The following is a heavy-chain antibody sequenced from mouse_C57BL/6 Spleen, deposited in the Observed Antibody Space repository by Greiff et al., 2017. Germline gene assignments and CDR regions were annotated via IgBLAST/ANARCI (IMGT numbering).Heavy chain of an antibody. CDR1: GYTFTSYW. D-gene: IGHD2-3*01. CDR3: AKGGLLESRYAMDY. CDR2: IHPNSGST. V-gene: IGHV1-64*01. Sequence: QVQLQQPGAELVKPGASVKLSCKASGYTFTSYWMHWVKQRPGQGLEWIGMIHPNSGSTNYNEKFKSKATLTVDKSSSTSYMQLSSLTSEDSAVYYCAKGGLLESRYAMDYWGQGTSVTVSS. J-gene: IGHJ4*01.